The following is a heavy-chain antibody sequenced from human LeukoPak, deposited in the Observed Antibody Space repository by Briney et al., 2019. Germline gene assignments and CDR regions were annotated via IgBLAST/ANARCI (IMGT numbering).Heavy chain of an antibody. CDR1: GGSFSGYY. Sequence: PSETLFLTCAVYGGSFSGYYWSWIRQPPGKGLEWIGEINHSGSTNYNPSLKSRVTISVDTSKNQFSLKLSSVTAADTAVYYCARGRGVRAAAVVYWFDPWGQGTLVTVSS. D-gene: IGHD6-13*01. J-gene: IGHJ5*02. CDR3: ARGRGVRAAAVVYWFDP. V-gene: IGHV4-34*01. CDR2: INHSGST.